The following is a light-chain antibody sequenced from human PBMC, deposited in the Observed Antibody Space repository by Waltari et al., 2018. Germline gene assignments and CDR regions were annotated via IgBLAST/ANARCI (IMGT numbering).Light chain of an antibody. CDR2: GAS. V-gene: IGKV3-20*01. CDR3: QHYLRLPVT. J-gene: IGKJ1*01. CDR1: PSVSRA. Sequence: EIVLTQSPGTLSLSLGERATLSCRASPSVSRALTWYPQKTGQAPRLLIYGASTRAPGIPDRFSGSGSGTDFRLTISRLEPDDFAVYYCQHYLRLPVTFGQGTTVEV.